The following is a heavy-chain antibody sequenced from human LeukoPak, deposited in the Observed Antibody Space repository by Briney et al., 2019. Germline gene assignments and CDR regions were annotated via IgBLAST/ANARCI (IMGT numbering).Heavy chain of an antibody. CDR3: ARDGYSSSWYRSGNWFDP. CDR1: GFTFSSYG. D-gene: IGHD6-13*01. V-gene: IGHV3-33*01. J-gene: IGHJ5*02. CDR2: IWYDGSNK. Sequence: GGSLRLSCAASGFTFSSYGMHWVRQAPGKGLEWVAVIWYDGSNKYYADSVKGRFTISRDNSKNTLYLQMNSLRAEDTAVYYCARDGYSSSWYRSGNWFDPWGQGTLVTVSS.